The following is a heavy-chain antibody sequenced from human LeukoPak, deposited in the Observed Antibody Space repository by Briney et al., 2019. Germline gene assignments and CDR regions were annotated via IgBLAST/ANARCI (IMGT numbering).Heavy chain of an antibody. CDR1: GDSVSTNLYY. J-gene: IGHJ4*02. CDR3: ARQGYGRSSFFDH. CDR2: LFHSGTT. D-gene: IGHD6-6*01. Sequence: SETLSLTCTVSGDSVSTNLYYWGWIRQPPGKGLEWIGNLFHSGTTYYNPSLKSRVSISVDTSKNQFSLKLNSVTAADPAVYYCARQGYGRSSFFDHWGQGTLVTVSS. V-gene: IGHV4-39*01.